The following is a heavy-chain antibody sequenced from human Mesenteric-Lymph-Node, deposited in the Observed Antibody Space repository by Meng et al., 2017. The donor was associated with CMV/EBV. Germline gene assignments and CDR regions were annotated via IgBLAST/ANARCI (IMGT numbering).Heavy chain of an antibody. Sequence: RALTCAGDGGSFSGYYWSWIRQPPGKGLEWIGEISHSGSTNYNPSLKSRVTISVDTSKKQFSLKLSSVTAADTAVYYCASFHPPMDVWGQGTMVTVSS. CDR2: ISHSGST. CDR3: ASFHPPMDV. CDR1: GGSFSGYY. V-gene: IGHV4-34*01. J-gene: IGHJ6*02.